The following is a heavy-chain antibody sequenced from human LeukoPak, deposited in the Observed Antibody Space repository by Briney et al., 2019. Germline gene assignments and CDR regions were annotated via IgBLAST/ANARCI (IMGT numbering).Heavy chain of an antibody. V-gene: IGHV4-4*07. D-gene: IGHD3-3*01. Sequence: SETLSLTCTVSGGSISSYYWSWIRQPAGKGLEWIGRIYTSGSTNYNPSLKSRVTMSVDTSKNQFSLKLSSVTAADTAVYYCARDTTFGPLGAFDIWGQGTMVTVSS. CDR1: GGSISSYY. CDR2: IYTSGST. J-gene: IGHJ3*02. CDR3: ARDTTFGPLGAFDI.